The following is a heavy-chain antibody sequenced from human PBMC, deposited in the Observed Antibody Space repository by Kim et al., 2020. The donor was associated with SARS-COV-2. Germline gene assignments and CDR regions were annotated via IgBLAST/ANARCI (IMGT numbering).Heavy chain of an antibody. J-gene: IGHJ6*03. V-gene: IGHV3-13*01. CDR2: IGTAGDT. Sequence: GVSLRLSCAASGFTFSSYDMHWVRQATGKGLEWVSAIGTAGDTYYPGSVKGRFTISRENAKNSLYLQMNSLRAGDTAVYYCARGGSTSRRGGVRYYYYSYMDVWGKGTTLTVSS. CDR1: GFTFSSYD. CDR3: ARGGSTSRRGGVRYYYYSYMDV. D-gene: IGHD2-2*01.